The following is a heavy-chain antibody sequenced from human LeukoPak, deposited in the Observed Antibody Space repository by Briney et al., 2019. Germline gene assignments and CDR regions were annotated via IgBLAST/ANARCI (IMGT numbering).Heavy chain of an antibody. V-gene: IGHV3-21*04. D-gene: IGHD2-2*01. Sequence: PGGSLRLSCAASGFTFSSYSMNWVRQAPGKGLEWVSSISSSSSYIYYADSVKGRFTVSRDNAKNSLYLQMNSLRAKDTAVYYCAKVSSSTRRVYYGMDVWGQGTTVTVSS. CDR3: AKVSSSTRRVYYGMDV. CDR2: ISSSSSYI. CDR1: GFTFSSYS. J-gene: IGHJ6*02.